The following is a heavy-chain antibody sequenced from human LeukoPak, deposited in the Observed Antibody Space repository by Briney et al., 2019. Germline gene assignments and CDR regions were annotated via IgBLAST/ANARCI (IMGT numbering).Heavy chain of an antibody. D-gene: IGHD6-13*01. CDR1: GFTFSSYA. CDR3: AKWGGSSLDY. V-gene: IGHV3-23*01. J-gene: IGHJ4*02. CDR2: ISGSGGST. Sequence: PGGSLRLSCAASGFTFSSYAMSWVRQAAGKRLEWVSAISGSGGSTYYADSVKGRFTISRDNSKNTLYLQMNSLRAEDTAVYYCAKWGGSSLDYWGQGTLVTVSS.